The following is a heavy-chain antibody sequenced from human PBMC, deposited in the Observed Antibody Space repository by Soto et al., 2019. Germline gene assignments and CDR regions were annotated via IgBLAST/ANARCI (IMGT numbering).Heavy chain of an antibody. CDR2: ISGFNGNT. CDR3: ARIGVSSGHESPDFDS. V-gene: IGHV1-18*01. Sequence: VKVSCKASGYTFNFYGITWVRQAPGQGLEWMGWISGFNGNTNYAADLQGRVTMTTDTSTSTAYMELRGLRSDDTAVYYCARIGVSSGHESPDFDSWGQGTLVTVSS. CDR1: GYTFNFYG. J-gene: IGHJ4*02. D-gene: IGHD3-16*01.